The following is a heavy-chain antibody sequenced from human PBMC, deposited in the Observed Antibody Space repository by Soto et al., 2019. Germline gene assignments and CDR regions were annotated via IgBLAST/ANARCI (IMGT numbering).Heavy chain of an antibody. V-gene: IGHV3-23*01. CDR3: AKDASLHLGELSSVLLFHY. D-gene: IGHD3-16*02. Sequence: EVQLLESGGGLVQPGGSLRLSCAASGFTFSSYAMSWVRQAPGKGLEWVSAISGSGGSTYYADSVKGRFTISRDNSKNTLYLQMNSLRAEDTAVYYCAKDASLHLGELSSVLLFHYWGQGTLVTVSS. CDR2: ISGSGGST. CDR1: GFTFSSYA. J-gene: IGHJ4*02.